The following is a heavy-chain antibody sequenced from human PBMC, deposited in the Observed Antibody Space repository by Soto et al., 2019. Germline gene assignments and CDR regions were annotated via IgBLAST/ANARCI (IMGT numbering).Heavy chain of an antibody. J-gene: IGHJ6*03. D-gene: IGHD3-10*01. V-gene: IGHV3-23*01. CDR3: AKDYYGSGSYYYYYMDV. Sequence: TGGSLRLSCAASGVTFSSYAMSWVRQAPGKGLEWVSAISGSGGSTYYADSVKGRFTISRDNSKNTLYLQMNSLRAEDTAVYYCAKDYYGSGSYYYYYMDVWGKGTTVTVSS. CDR2: ISGSGGST. CDR1: GVTFSSYA.